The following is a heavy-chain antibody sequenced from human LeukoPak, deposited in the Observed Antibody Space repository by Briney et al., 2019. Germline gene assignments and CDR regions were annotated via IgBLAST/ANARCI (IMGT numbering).Heavy chain of an antibody. CDR3: ARGPYYDILTGHPYYFDY. J-gene: IGHJ4*02. Sequence: GASVKVSCKASGYTFTGYYTHWVRQAPGQGLEWVGWINPNSGGTNYAQKFQGWVTMTRDTSISTAYMELSRLRSDDTAVYYCARGPYYDILTGHPYYFDYWGQGTLVTVSS. CDR2: INPNSGGT. V-gene: IGHV1-2*04. D-gene: IGHD3-9*01. CDR1: GYTFTGYY.